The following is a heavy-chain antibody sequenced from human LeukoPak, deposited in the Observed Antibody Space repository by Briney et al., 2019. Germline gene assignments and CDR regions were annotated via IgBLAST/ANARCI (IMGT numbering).Heavy chain of an antibody. CDR3: ARTPQGDNYFDY. Sequence: SETLSLTCTVSGGSINNYYWTWIRQPAGKGLEWIGRVYSSGKTNYNPSLKSRVTMSVDTSNNQLSLMMTSVTAADTAVFYCARTPQGDNYFDYWGQGHLVTVSS. J-gene: IGHJ4*02. V-gene: IGHV4-4*07. CDR1: GGSINNYY. D-gene: IGHD3-9*01. CDR2: VYSSGKT.